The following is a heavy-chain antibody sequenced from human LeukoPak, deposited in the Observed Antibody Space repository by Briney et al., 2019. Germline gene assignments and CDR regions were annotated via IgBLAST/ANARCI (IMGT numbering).Heavy chain of an antibody. CDR1: GGSFSGYY. V-gene: IGHV4-34*01. CDR3: ARGRRVNMLPWFGELSRGDAFDI. CDR2: INHSGST. D-gene: IGHD3-10*01. J-gene: IGHJ3*02. Sequence: SETLSLTCAVYGGSFSGYYWSWIRQPPGKGLEWIGEINHSGSTNYNPSLKSRVTISVDTSKNQFSLKLSSVTAADTAVYYCARGRRVNMLPWFGELSRGDAFDIWGQGTMVTVSS.